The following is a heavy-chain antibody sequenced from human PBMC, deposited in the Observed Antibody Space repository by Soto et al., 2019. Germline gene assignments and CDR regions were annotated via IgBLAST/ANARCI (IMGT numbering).Heavy chain of an antibody. D-gene: IGHD1-7*01. Sequence: EVQLVESGGGLVQPGRSLRLSCAASGFTFDDYAMHWVRQAPGKGLEWVSVISWNSGSIGYADSVKGRFTISRDNAKNSLYLQMNSLRAEDTALYYCAKDRHITGTNYFDYWGQGTLVTVSS. CDR2: ISWNSGSI. CDR3: AKDRHITGTNYFDY. J-gene: IGHJ4*02. CDR1: GFTFDDYA. V-gene: IGHV3-9*01.